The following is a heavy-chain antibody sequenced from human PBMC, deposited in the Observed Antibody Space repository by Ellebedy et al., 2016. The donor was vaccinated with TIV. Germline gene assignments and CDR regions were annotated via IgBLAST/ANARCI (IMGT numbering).Heavy chain of an antibody. V-gene: IGHV4-4*07. Sequence: SETLSLXCSVSGDSISDYCWAWFRQPAGKGLEWIGRIYTSGSTIYNPSLNSRVTMSIDTSKNQFSLRLSSVTAADTAVYYCARRTNTGSYNYFNYWGQGTLVTVSS. CDR2: IYTSGST. D-gene: IGHD1-26*01. CDR3: ARRTNTGSYNYFNY. J-gene: IGHJ4*02. CDR1: GDSISDYC.